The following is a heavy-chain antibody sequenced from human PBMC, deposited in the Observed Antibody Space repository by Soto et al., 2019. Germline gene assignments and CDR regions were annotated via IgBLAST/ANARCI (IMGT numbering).Heavy chain of an antibody. Sequence: QVQLVQSGAEVKKPGASVKVSCKASGYTFTSYAMHWVRQAPGQRLEWMGWINAGNGNTKYSQKFQGRVTITRDTSASTAYMELSSLRSEDTAAYYCARDIDEDYYGSGSYLYYWGQGTLVTVSS. D-gene: IGHD3-10*01. CDR3: ARDIDEDYYGSGSYLYY. V-gene: IGHV1-3*01. CDR2: INAGNGNT. CDR1: GYTFTSYA. J-gene: IGHJ4*02.